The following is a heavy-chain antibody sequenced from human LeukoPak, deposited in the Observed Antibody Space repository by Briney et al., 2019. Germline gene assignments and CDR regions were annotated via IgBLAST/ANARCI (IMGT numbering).Heavy chain of an antibody. Sequence: GGSLRLSCAASGFTVSSNYMSWVRQAPGKGLAWVSYISSSSSTIYYADSVKGRFTISRDNAKNSLYLQMNSLRAEDTAVYYCARFTVPEDVWGKGTTVTVSS. J-gene: IGHJ6*04. V-gene: IGHV3-48*01. CDR1: GFTVSSNY. CDR2: ISSSSSTI. CDR3: ARFTVPEDV. D-gene: IGHD2-2*01.